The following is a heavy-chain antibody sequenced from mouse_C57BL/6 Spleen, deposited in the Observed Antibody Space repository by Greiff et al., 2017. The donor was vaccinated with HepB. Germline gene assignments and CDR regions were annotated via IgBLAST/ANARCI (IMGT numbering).Heavy chain of an antibody. V-gene: IGHV3-6*01. CDR3: ARGGNYEDY. J-gene: IGHJ2*01. CDR1: GYSITSGYS. D-gene: IGHD2-1*01. CDR2: ISYDGSN. Sequence: DVQLQESGPGLVKPSQSLSLTCSVTGYSITSGYSWNWIRQFPGNKLEWMGSISYDGSNNYNPSLKNRISITRDTSKNQFFLKLNSVTTEDTATYYCARGGNYEDYWGQGTTLTVSS.